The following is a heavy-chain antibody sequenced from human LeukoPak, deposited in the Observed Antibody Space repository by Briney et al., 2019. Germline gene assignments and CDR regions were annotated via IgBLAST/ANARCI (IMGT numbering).Heavy chain of an antibody. CDR3: ARDNRPPTYYDFWSGPDY. CDR2: ISSSSSYI. J-gene: IGHJ4*02. CDR1: GFPFSNYA. D-gene: IGHD3-3*01. Sequence: GGSLRLSCAASGFPFSNYAMSWVRQAPGKGLEWVSSISSSSSYIYYADSVKGRFTISRDNAKNSLYLQMNSLRAEDTAVYYCARDNRPPTYYDFWSGPDYWGQGTLVTVSS. V-gene: IGHV3-21*01.